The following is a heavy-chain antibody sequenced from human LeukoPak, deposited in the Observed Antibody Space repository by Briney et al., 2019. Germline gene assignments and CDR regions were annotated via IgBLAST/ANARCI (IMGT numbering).Heavy chain of an antibody. CDR1: GGTFSSYA. CDR2: IIPILGIA. CDR3: ARDVRIYYYDSSGYLDY. Sequence: SVKVSCKASGGTFSSYAISWVRQAPGQGLEWMGRIIPILGIANYAQKLQGRVTITADKSTSTAYMELSSLRSEDTAVYYCARDVRIYYYDSSGYLDYWGQGTLVTVSS. J-gene: IGHJ4*02. D-gene: IGHD3-22*01. V-gene: IGHV1-69*04.